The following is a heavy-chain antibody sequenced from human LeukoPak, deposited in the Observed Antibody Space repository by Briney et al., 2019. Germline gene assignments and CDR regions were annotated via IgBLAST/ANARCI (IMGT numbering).Heavy chain of an antibody. CDR1: GGSISSYY. D-gene: IGHD3-10*01. J-gene: IGHJ5*02. CDR2: IYTTGST. V-gene: IGHV4-4*07. Sequence: SETLSLTCTVSGGSISSYYWTWIRQPAGKGLEWIGRIYTTGSTNYNPSLNSRVTMSVDTSKNQFSLKLRSVTAADTAVYHCARLITSAMGDHRRFDPWGQGTLVTVSS. CDR3: ARLITSAMGDHRRFDP.